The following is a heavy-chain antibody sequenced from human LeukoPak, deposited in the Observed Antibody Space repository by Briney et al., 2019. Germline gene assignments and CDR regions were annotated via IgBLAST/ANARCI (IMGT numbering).Heavy chain of an antibody. V-gene: IGHV4-4*07. CDR1: GGSISSYY. Sequence: PSETLSLTCTVSGGSISSYYWSWIRQPAGKGLEWIGRIYTSGSTNYNPSLKSRVTMSVDTSKNQFSLKLSSVTAADTAVYYCARDSGLGDLAPFDYWGQGTLVTVSS. CDR2: IYTSGST. CDR3: ARDSGLGDLAPFDY. D-gene: IGHD3-16*01. J-gene: IGHJ4*02.